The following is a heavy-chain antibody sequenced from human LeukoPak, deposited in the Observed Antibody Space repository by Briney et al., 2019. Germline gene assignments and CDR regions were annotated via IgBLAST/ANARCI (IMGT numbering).Heavy chain of an antibody. CDR3: ARAALMVYALDY. D-gene: IGHD2-8*01. V-gene: IGHV4-59*01. CDR1: GGSISSYY. Sequence: SETLSLTCTVSGGSISSYYWSWIRQPPGKGLEWIGYIYYSGSTNYNPSLKSRVTISVDTSKNQFSLKLSSVTAADTAVYYCARAALMVYALDYWGQGTLVTVSS. CDR2: IYYSGST. J-gene: IGHJ4*02.